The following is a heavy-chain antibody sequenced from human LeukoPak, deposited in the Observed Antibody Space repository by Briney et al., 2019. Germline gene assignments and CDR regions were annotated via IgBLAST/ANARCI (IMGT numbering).Heavy chain of an antibody. CDR3: ARIRRDGYNNVYYYYYMDV. CDR1: GYTFTGYY. V-gene: IGHV1-2*02. J-gene: IGHJ6*03. Sequence: ASVKVSCKASGYTFTGYYMHWVRQAPGQGLEWMGWINLNSGGTNYAQKFQGRVTMTRDTSISTAYMELSRLRSDDTAVYYCARIRRDGYNNVYYYYYMDVWGKGTTVTVSS. CDR2: INLNSGGT. D-gene: IGHD5-24*01.